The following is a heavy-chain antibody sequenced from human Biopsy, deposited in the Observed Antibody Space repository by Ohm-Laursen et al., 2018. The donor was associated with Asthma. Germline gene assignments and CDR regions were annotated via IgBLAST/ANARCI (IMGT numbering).Heavy chain of an antibody. Sequence: SVKVSCKASGYNFISFAIHWVRQAPGQRLEWMGWVNTGNGDTKYSQKFQGSVAITRDTSASTAYMELRSLRSEDTATYYCARTYYDFLTGQVKDVFGVWGQGTMVTVSS. V-gene: IGHV1-3*04. CDR3: ARTYYDFLTGQVKDVFGV. CDR2: VNTGNGDT. D-gene: IGHD3-9*01. J-gene: IGHJ3*01. CDR1: GYNFISFA.